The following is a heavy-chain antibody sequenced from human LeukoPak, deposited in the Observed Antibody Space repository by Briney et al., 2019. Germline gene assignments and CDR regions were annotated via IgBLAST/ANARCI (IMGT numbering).Heavy chain of an antibody. V-gene: IGHV3-9*03. D-gene: IGHD4-17*01. J-gene: IGHJ4*02. Sequence: GRSLRLSCAASGFTFDDNAMHWVRQAPGKGLEWVSGISWSSGTIAYADSVKGRFTIYRDNAKNSLYMQMNSLRAEDMALYSCAKGGATVTTWFDYWGQGTLVTVSS. CDR1: GFTFDDNA. CDR3: AKGGATVTTWFDY. CDR2: ISWSSGTI.